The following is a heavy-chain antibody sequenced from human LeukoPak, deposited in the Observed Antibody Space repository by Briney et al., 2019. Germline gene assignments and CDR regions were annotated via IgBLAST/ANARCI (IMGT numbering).Heavy chain of an antibody. CDR1: GYSFTSYW. D-gene: IGHD3-9*01. Sequence: GESLKISCKGSGYSFTSYWIGWVRQLPGKGLEWMGIVYPGDSDTRYSPSFQGQVTFSADKSISTAYLQWSSLKASDTAMYYCARRPKAVLRYFDWLSDPFDIWGQGTMVTVSS. V-gene: IGHV5-51*01. CDR3: ARRPKAVLRYFDWLSDPFDI. J-gene: IGHJ3*02. CDR2: VYPGDSDT.